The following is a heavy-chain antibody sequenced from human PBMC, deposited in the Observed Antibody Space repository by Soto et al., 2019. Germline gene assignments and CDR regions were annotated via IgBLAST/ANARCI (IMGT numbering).Heavy chain of an antibody. CDR2: IIPIFGTA. CDR1: GGTFSSYA. D-gene: IGHD3-3*01. J-gene: IGHJ6*02. Sequence: QVQLVQSGAEVKKPGSSVKVSCKASGGTFSSYAISWVRQAPGQGLEWMGGIIPIFGTANYAQKFQGRVKGAADESTSLAYSELSSLRSEDTALYYCARGGTIFGVVISLAKYQYDYGMDVWGQGTTVTVSS. V-gene: IGHV1-69*01. CDR3: ARGGTIFGVVISLAKYQYDYGMDV.